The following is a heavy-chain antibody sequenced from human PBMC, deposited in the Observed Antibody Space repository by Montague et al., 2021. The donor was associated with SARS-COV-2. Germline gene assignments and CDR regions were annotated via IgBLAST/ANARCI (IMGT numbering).Heavy chain of an antibody. CDR2: HNYSGSN. D-gene: IGHD5-12*01. CDR3: ARHERQWLRLYPYYFDY. Sequence: SETLSLTCTVTGASISSSRYYWGWLRQPPGQGLVWIGRHNYSGSNYYNPSIQSRVTISVDTSKNQFSLKLSSVTAADTAVYYCARHERQWLRLYPYYFDYWGQGTLVTVSA. J-gene: IGHJ4*02. V-gene: IGHV4-39*01. CDR1: GASISSSRYY.